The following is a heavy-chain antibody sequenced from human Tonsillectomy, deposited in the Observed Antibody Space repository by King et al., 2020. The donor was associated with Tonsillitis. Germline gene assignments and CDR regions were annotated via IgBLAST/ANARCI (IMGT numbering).Heavy chain of an antibody. CDR3: AKDINADAYNPFDF. V-gene: IGHV3-9*01. J-gene: IGHJ4*02. CDR1: RFTFHAYA. D-gene: IGHD5-24*01. CDR2: MGWNSGSI. Sequence: VQLVESGGGLVQPGRSLRLSCAASRFTFHAYAMHWVRKAPGKALDGVSGMGWNSGSIGYGDSVKGRLTISRDNAKNSLYLQMNSLRPEDTALYYCAKDINADAYNPFDFWGQGTLVTVSS.